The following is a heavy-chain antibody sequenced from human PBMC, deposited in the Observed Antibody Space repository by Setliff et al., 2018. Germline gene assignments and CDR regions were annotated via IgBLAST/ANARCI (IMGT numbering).Heavy chain of an antibody. CDR2: ISTYNGNT. CDR3: ARDTHQWDPLYFDS. V-gene: IGHV1-18*01. D-gene: IGHD1-26*01. Sequence: AASVKVSCKASGYTFISYSINWVRQAPGQGLEWMGWISTYNGNTNYAQKLRGRVTMTTDTSTSTAHMELRSLRSDDTAVYYCARDTHQWDPLYFDSWGQGTLVTVSS. CDR1: GYTFISYS. J-gene: IGHJ4*02.